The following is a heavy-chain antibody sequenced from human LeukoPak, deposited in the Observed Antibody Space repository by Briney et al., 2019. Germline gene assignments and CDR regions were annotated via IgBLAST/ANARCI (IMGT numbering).Heavy chain of an antibody. Sequence: GGSLRLSCAASGFTFRSYAMSWVRQAPGKGLEWVSVISGPGYTTYYADSVKGRLTISRDNSNNILYLQLSSLRVEDTAVYCCAKDLSDNYNLFDYWGQGTLVTVSS. V-gene: IGHV3-23*01. D-gene: IGHD1-1*01. CDR3: AKDLSDNYNLFDY. CDR1: GFTFRSYA. CDR2: ISGPGYTT. J-gene: IGHJ4*02.